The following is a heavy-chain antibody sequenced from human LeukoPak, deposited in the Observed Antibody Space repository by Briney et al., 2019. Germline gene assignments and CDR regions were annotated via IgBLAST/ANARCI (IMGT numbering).Heavy chain of an antibody. J-gene: IGHJ4*02. D-gene: IGHD3-10*01. CDR2: IYYSGTT. Sequence: ASETLSLTCTVSGGSISSSSSYWGWIRQPPGKGLEWIGSIYYSGTTYYNPSLKSRVTISVDTSKNQFSLKLSSVTAADTAVYYCARHRGSGSFYVDFDYWGQGTLVTVSS. CDR3: ARHRGSGSFYVDFDY. CDR1: GGSISSSSSY. V-gene: IGHV4-39*01.